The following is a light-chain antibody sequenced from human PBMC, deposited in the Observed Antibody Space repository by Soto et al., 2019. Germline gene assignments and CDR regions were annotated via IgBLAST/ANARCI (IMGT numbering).Light chain of an antibody. CDR2: EVS. CDR1: SSDVGGYNY. CDR3: SSYTSSSTYV. J-gene: IGLJ1*01. Sequence: QSVLTQPASVSGSPGQSITISCTGTSSDVGGYNYVSWYQQHPGKAPKLMIYEVSNRPSGVSNRFSGSKSGNTASLTISGLQAEDEADYYCSSYTSSSTYVFGTGTKXT. V-gene: IGLV2-14*01.